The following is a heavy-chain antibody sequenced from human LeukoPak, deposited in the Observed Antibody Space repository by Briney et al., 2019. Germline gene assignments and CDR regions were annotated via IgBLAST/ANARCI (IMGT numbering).Heavy chain of an antibody. Sequence: GGSLRLSCAASGFTFSDYYMSWIRQAPGKGLEWVSLISSTSPSAISYGDSVKGRFTTSRDNARNSLFLQMNSLRAEDTAVYYCAKDLFLWYFDLWGRGTLVTVSS. CDR2: ISSTSPSAI. D-gene: IGHD2-21*01. CDR1: GFTFSDYY. V-gene: IGHV3-11*01. J-gene: IGHJ2*01. CDR3: AKDLFLWYFDL.